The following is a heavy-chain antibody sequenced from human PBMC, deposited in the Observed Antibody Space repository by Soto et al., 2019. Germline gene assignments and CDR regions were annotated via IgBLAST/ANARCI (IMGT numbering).Heavy chain of an antibody. J-gene: IGHJ4*02. Sequence: GGSLRLSCVASGFDFSDYSINWVRQVPGKVLEWVSSLTTTTSTYIHYADSVTGRFTIFRDSTKNSVCLQMDSLKAEDTAIYYCARGERVGDPMFDYWGQGTLVTVSS. V-gene: IGHV3-21*01. CDR1: GFDFSDYS. D-gene: IGHD4-17*01. CDR2: LTTTTSTYI. CDR3: ARGERVGDPMFDY.